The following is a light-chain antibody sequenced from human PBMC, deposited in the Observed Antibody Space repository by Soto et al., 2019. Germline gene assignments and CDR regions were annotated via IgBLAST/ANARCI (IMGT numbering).Light chain of an antibody. CDR3: SSHTSGSTRV. V-gene: IGLV2-14*01. J-gene: IGLJ1*01. CDR1: SGAVGGYDY. Sequence: QSALTQPASVSGSPGKPIAISCTGTSGAVGGYDYVSWYQQHPDKAPKLMIYEVTKRPSWVSNRFSGSKSGNTASLTISGLQPEYEADYYCSSHTSGSTRVFGSGTKVTVL. CDR2: EVT.